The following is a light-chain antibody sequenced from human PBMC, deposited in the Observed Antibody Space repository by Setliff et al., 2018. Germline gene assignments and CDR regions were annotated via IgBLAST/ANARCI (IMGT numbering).Light chain of an antibody. J-gene: IGLJ1*01. CDR1: SSDVGDYKY. Sequence: QSVLTQPASVSGSPGQSSTISCTGTSSDVGDYKYVSWYQQLPGKAPKLIIFEVSNRPSGIPNRFSGSKSGNTASLSISGLQAEDEADYYCSSYTSLSTRVFGTGTKVTVL. V-gene: IGLV2-14*01. CDR3: SSYTSLSTRV. CDR2: EVS.